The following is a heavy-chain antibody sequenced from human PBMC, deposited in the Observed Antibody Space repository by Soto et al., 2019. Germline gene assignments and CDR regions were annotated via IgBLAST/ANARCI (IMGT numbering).Heavy chain of an antibody. V-gene: IGHV1-3*04. CDR1: GYTFTSYA. J-gene: IGHJ4*02. Sequence: GASVKVSCKASGYTFTSYAMHWVRQAPGQRLEWMGWINTGNANTKYSQKFQGRVTITRYTSANTAYMELSSLRSEDTAVYYCASCPQNCITSSPCCLFFDYWGQGTLVTVSS. D-gene: IGHD3-10*01. CDR3: ASCPQNCITSSPCCLFFDY. CDR2: INTGNANT.